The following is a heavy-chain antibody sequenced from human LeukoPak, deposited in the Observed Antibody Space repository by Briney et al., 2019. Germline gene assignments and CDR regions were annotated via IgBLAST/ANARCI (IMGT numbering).Heavy chain of an antibody. CDR1: GFTFSIYA. Sequence: PGGSLRLSCAASGFTFSIYAMNWVRQAPGKGLEWVSAISGSGGSTYYADSVKGRFTISRDNSKNTLYLQMNSLRAEDTAVYYCAKDKAAAGFYYYYYMDVWGKGTTVTVSS. D-gene: IGHD6-13*01. CDR3: AKDKAAAGFYYYYYMDV. CDR2: ISGSGGST. J-gene: IGHJ6*03. V-gene: IGHV3-23*01.